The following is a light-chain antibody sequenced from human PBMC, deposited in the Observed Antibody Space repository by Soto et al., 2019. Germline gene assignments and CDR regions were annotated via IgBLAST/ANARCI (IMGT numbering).Light chain of an antibody. CDR1: QSVSIIY. V-gene: IGKV3-20*01. CDR2: GAS. Sequence: IVLTQSRGTLSLSPGERATLSRMASQSVSIIYLAWYQQKPGQAPRLLIYGASNRATGIPDRFSGSLSGTDFTLTIRRLELEDFAVYCCKQYSSSTRTLGQRTKVDIK. CDR3: KQYSSSTRT. J-gene: IGKJ1*01.